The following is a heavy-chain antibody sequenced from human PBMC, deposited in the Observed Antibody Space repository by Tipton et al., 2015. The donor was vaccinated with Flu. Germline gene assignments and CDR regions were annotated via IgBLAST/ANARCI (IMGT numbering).Heavy chain of an antibody. CDR2: IWCDGSNI. CDR3: ARDEGVVNYYFGMDV. Sequence: SLRLSCKVSGFDFSVYGMHWVRQAPGKGLEWVAVIWCDGSNIHYADSVKGRFTISRDNSKNTLYLQMNGLRAEDTAVYYCARDEGVVNYYFGMDVWGQGTTVTVSS. J-gene: IGHJ6*01. CDR1: GFDFSVYG. V-gene: IGHV3-33*01.